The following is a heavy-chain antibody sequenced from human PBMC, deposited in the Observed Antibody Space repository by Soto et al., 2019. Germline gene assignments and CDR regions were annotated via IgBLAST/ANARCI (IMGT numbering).Heavy chain of an antibody. CDR2: INEGPGDT. CDR1: GFTFRSSA. CDR3: AKTHFDILDY. J-gene: IGHJ4*02. Sequence: VQLLESGGDLVQPGGSLRLSCIASGFTFRSSAMSWVRQAPGKGLEWVSAINEGPGDTFYEDSVKGRFTISRDDFKDTLYLQMNSLRAEDTAIYYCAKTHFDILDYWGQGTLVTVSS. D-gene: IGHD3-9*01. V-gene: IGHV3-23*01.